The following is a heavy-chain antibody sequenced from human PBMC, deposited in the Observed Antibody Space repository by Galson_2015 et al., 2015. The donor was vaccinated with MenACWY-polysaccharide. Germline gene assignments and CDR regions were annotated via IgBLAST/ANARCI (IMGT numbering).Heavy chain of an antibody. Sequence: SLRLSCAASGFSFNNHWMNWVRQAPGKGLEWVANMNQVGSTKYSIDPVKGRFTISRDNAKNSLSLQMNSLRGDDTAVYYCARGGLPGAMDFWGQGTLVTVSS. D-gene: IGHD2-2*01. CDR2: MNQVGSTK. CDR1: GFSFNNHW. CDR3: ARGGLPGAMDF. V-gene: IGHV3-7*01. J-gene: IGHJ4*02.